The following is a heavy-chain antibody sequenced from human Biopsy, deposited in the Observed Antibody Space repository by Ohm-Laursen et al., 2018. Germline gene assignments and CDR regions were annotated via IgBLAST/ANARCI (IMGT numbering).Heavy chain of an antibody. D-gene: IGHD6-19*01. V-gene: IGHV4-61*01. CDR1: GDSVSSGSFY. CDR3: ARGMRSSGWPYFDS. CDR2: IYDRGSTA. Sequence: TLSLTCIVSGDSVSSGSFYWTWIRQPPGQGLEYIGYIYDRGSTANYNPSLESRVTMSVDMPKNQFSLKLSSVTAVDTAIYYCARGMRSSGWPYFDSWGQGTLVTVSS. J-gene: IGHJ4*02.